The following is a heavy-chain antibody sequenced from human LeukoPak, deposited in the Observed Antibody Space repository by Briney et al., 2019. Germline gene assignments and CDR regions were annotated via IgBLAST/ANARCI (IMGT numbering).Heavy chain of an antibody. D-gene: IGHD1-26*01. Sequence: GSSVKVSCKASGGTFSSYAISWVRQAPGQGLEWMGWINPNSGGTNYAQKFQGWVTMTRDTSISTAYMELSRLRSDDTAVYYCARRMSGASIDAFDIWGQGTMVTVSS. J-gene: IGHJ3*02. CDR2: INPNSGGT. CDR3: ARRMSGASIDAFDI. CDR1: GGTFSSYA. V-gene: IGHV1-2*04.